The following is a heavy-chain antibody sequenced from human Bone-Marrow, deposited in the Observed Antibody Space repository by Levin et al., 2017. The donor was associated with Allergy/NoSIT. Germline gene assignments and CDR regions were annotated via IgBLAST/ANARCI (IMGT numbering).Heavy chain of an antibody. J-gene: IGHJ4*02. V-gene: IGHV2-5*02. D-gene: IGHD3-10*01. Sequence: KASGPTLVKPTQTLRLTCTLSGLSVTTAGLSVGWIRQPPGKALEWLALVYWDDDKRYIPSLESRLAISKDTSSNQVVLTLTNVDPVDTGTYFCAHSSYYASGKPFDNWGQGILVTVSS. CDR2: VYWDDDK. CDR1: GLSVTTAGLS. CDR3: AHSSYYASGKPFDN.